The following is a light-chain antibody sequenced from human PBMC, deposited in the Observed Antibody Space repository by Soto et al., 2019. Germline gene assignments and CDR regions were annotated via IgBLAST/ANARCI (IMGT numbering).Light chain of an antibody. V-gene: IGLV2-14*02. CDR1: SSDVGSYNL. CDR3: SSSAGRSKRV. CDR2: EGS. J-gene: IGLJ3*02. Sequence: QSALTQPASVSGSPGQSITISCTGTSSDVGSYNLVSWYQQHPGKAPKLMIYEGSKRPSGVSNRFSGSKSGNRASLTVSGLQADDEADYYCSSSAGRSKRVFGGGTKLTVL.